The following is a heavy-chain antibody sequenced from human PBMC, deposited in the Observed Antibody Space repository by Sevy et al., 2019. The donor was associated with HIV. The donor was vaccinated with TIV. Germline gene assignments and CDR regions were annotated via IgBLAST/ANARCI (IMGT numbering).Heavy chain of an antibody. CDR2: IRSKAYGGTT. CDR3: TRLFWSGYYPYFDY. Sequence: GGSLRLSCTASGFTFGDYAMSWFRQAPGKGLEWVGFIRSKAYGGTTEYAASVKGRFTISRDDSKSIANLQMNSLKTEDTAVYYCTRLFWSGYYPYFDYWGQGTLVTVSS. J-gene: IGHJ4*02. D-gene: IGHD3-3*01. CDR1: GFTFGDYA. V-gene: IGHV3-49*03.